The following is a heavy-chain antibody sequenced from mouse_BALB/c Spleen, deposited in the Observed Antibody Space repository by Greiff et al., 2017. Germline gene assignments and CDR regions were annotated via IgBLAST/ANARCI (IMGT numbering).Heavy chain of an antibody. CDR3: TRSWYFDG. CDR1: GYTFTSYY. V-gene: IGHV1S81*02. CDR2: INPSNGGT. J-gene: IGHJ1*01. Sequence: VQLQQSGAELVKPGASVKLSCKASGYTFTSYYMYWVKQRPGQGLEWIGEINPSNGGTNFNEKFKSKATLTVDKSSSTAYMQLSSLTSEDSAVYYCTRSWYFDGWGAGTTVTVSS.